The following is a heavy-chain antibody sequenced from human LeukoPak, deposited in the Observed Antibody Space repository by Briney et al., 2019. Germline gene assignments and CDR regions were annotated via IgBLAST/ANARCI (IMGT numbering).Heavy chain of an antibody. V-gene: IGHV3-74*01. D-gene: IGHD3-22*01. CDR2: INSDGSRI. CDR3: ASSPVITRD. Sequence: GSLSLSCAASGITFSNYWMHWVRQAPGKGLEWVSRINSDGSRITYADSVKGRFTISRDNAKNTLYLQMNSLRVEDTAVYYCASSPVITRDWGQGTLVTVSS. CDR1: GITFSNYW. J-gene: IGHJ4*02.